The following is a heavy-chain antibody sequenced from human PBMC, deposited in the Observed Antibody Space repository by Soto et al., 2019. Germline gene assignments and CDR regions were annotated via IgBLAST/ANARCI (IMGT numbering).Heavy chain of an antibody. Sequence: EVQLVESGGGIVQPGGSLRLSCAASGFTFSSYWMHWVRQAPGKGLVWVSRINSDGSRTSYADSAKGRFTISRDNAKNTVYLQMHSLRDEDTAVYYCARGDGDYYDGNGYLGRHWGQGTLVTVSS. V-gene: IGHV3-74*01. CDR2: INSDGSRT. J-gene: IGHJ4*02. CDR1: GFTFSSYW. CDR3: ARGDGDYYDGNGYLGRH. D-gene: IGHD3-22*01.